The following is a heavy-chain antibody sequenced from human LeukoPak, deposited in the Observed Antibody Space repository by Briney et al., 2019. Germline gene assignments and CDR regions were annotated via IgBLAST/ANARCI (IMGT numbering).Heavy chain of an antibody. CDR2: ISYDGSNK. CDR3: TTTPHGERG. J-gene: IGHJ4*02. Sequence: GGSLRLSCAASGFTFSSYAMHWVRQAPGKGLEWVAVISYDGSNKYYADSVKGRFTISRDNSKNTLYLQMNSLKIEDTAVYYCTTTPHGERGWAQGTLVTVSS. D-gene: IGHD4-17*01. V-gene: IGHV3-30*04. CDR1: GFTFSSYA.